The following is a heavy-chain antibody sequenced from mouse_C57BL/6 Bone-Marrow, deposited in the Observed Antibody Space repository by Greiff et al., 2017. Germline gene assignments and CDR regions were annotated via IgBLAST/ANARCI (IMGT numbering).Heavy chain of an antibody. V-gene: IGHV5-15*01. CDR3: ARHPGFAY. Sequence: EVQLVASGGGLVQPGGSLKLSCAASGFTFSDYGMAWVRQAPRKGPEWVAFISNLAYSIYYADTVTGRFTISGENAKNTLYLEMSSLRSEDTAMYSCARHPGFAYWGQGTLVTVSA. CDR2: ISNLAYSI. CDR1: GFTFSDYG. J-gene: IGHJ3*01.